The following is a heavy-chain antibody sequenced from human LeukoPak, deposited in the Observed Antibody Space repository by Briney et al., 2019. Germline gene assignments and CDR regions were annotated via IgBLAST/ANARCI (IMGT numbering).Heavy chain of an antibody. CDR3: AAQPPYCSSTSCYLAAFDI. Sequence: ASVKVSCKASGYTFTSYDINWVRQATGQGLEWMGWMNPNSGNTGYAQKFQGRVTMTRNTSISTAYMELSSLRSEDTAVYYCAAQPPYCSSTSCYLAAFDIWGQGTMVTVSS. CDR1: GYTFTSYD. V-gene: IGHV1-8*01. J-gene: IGHJ3*02. D-gene: IGHD2-2*01. CDR2: MNPNSGNT.